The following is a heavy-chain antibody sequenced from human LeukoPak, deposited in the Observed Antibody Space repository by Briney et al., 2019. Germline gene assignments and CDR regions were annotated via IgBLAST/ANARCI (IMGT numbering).Heavy chain of an antibody. V-gene: IGHV4-39*01. CDR2: IYYSGST. J-gene: IGHJ5*02. D-gene: IGHD3-10*01. CDR1: GGSISSSNYY. Sequence: PSETLSLTCTVSGGSISSSNYYWGWIRQPPGRGLGWIASIYYSGSTYYNPSLKSRVTISVDTSKNQFSLNLSSVTAADTAVYYCARGLWFGAPSWFDPWGQGTLVTVSS. CDR3: ARGLWFGAPSWFDP.